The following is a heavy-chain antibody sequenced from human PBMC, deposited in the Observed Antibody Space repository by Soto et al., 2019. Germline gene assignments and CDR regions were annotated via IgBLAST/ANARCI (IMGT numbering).Heavy chain of an antibody. CDR1: GFTFSLYA. CDR2: ISGSVGTT. CDR3: ARILSRTFDY. D-gene: IGHD3-10*01. Sequence: GSLRLSCAASGFTFSLYAMSWVRQAPGKGLEWVSGISGSVGTTYYADSVKGRFTISRDNSKNTLYLQMNSLRAEDTAVYYCARILSRTFDYWGQGTLVTVSS. V-gene: IGHV3-23*01. J-gene: IGHJ4*02.